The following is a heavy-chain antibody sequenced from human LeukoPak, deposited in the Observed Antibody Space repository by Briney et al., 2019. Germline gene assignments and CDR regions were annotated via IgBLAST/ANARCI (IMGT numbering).Heavy chain of an antibody. Sequence: SETLSLTCTVSGGSISSYYWSWIRQPPGKGLEWIGYTYYSGSTNYNPSLKSRVTISVDTSKNQFSLKLSSVTAADTAVYYCARHHTVGVASSPFDYWGQGTLVTVSS. CDR1: GGSISSYY. D-gene: IGHD2-15*01. V-gene: IGHV4-59*08. CDR3: ARHHTVGVASSPFDY. J-gene: IGHJ4*02. CDR2: TYYSGST.